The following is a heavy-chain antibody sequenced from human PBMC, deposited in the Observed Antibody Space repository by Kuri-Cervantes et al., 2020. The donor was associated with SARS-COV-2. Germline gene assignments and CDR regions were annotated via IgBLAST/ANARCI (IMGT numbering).Heavy chain of an antibody. CDR3: TTDYRRGYYYYGMDV. CDR1: GFTFSGHW. J-gene: IGHJ6*02. V-gene: IGHV3-74*01. Sequence: GGSLRLSCAASGFTFSGHWIHWVRQAPGKGLVWVSRINPDGSYTNNADSVKGRFTLSRDNAKNMLFLQMNSLRAEDTAVYYCTTDYRRGYYYYGMDVWGQGTTVTVSS. D-gene: IGHD1-14*01. CDR2: INPDGSYT.